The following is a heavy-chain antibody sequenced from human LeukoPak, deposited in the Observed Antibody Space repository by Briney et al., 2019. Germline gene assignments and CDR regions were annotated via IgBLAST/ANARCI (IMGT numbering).Heavy chain of an antibody. J-gene: IGHJ4*02. D-gene: IGHD4-17*01. V-gene: IGHV4-34*01. CDR2: INHSGST. CDR3: ASSYGDYFDY. CDR1: GGSFSGYY. Sequence: PSETLSLTCAVYGGSFSGYYWSWIRQPPGKGLEWIGEINHSGSTNYNPSLKSRITMSVDTSKNQFSLKLSSVTAADTAVYYCASSYGDYFDYWGQGTLVTVSS.